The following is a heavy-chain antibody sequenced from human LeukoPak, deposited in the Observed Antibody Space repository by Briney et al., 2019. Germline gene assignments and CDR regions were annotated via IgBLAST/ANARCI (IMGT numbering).Heavy chain of an antibody. CDR3: ARRPYYDSSGYYSVREYYFDY. CDR2: IYYSGST. J-gene: IGHJ4*02. D-gene: IGHD3-22*01. CDR1: DGSLSGYY. Sequence: SETLSLTCTVPDGSLSGYYWSWIRQPPGKGLGWIGYIYYSGSTNYNPSLKSRVTISIDTSKNQFSLKLRSVTAADTAVYYCARRPYYDSSGYYSVREYYFDYWGQGTLVTVSS. V-gene: IGHV4-59*01.